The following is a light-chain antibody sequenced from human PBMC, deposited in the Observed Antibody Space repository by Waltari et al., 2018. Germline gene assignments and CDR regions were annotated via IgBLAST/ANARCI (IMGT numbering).Light chain of an antibody. CDR3: QQRSNWPPIFT. V-gene: IGKV3-11*01. Sequence: EVVLTQSPATLSLSPGESATLSCRTSQSVSNYLAWYQQKPGQAPRLLIYEVSNRATGVPARFYGSGSGTDFTLTITGLEPEDFGLYFCQQRSNWPPIFTFGPGTKVDVK. CDR2: EVS. J-gene: IGKJ3*01. CDR1: QSVSNY.